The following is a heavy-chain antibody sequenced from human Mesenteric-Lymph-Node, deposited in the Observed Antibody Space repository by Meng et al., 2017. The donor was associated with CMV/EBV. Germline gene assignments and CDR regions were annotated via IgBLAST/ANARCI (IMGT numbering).Heavy chain of an antibody. V-gene: IGHV1-2*02. CDR1: GYTFTGYY. CDR3: ARDHYYDSSGSDY. J-gene: IGHJ4*02. Sequence: ASVKVSCKTSGYTFTGYYIHWVRQAPGQGLEWMGWINPGSGGTKYAQKFQGRVTMTSDTSISTAYMELSRLRSDDTAVYYCARDHYYDSSGSDYWGQGTLVTVSS. CDR2: INPGSGGT. D-gene: IGHD3-22*01.